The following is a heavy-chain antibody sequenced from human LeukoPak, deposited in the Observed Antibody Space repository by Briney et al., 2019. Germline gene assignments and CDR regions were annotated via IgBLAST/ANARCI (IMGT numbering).Heavy chain of an antibody. CDR3: AREPNYYDSSGYVPVGDY. V-gene: IGHV1-18*01. J-gene: IGHJ4*02. D-gene: IGHD3-22*01. Sequence: GASVKVSCKASGYTFTSYGISWVRQAPGQGLEWMGWISAYNGNTNYAQKLQGRVTMTTDTSTSTAYMELRSLRSDDTAVYYCAREPNYYDSSGYVPVGDYWGQGTLVTVSS. CDR1: GYTFTSYG. CDR2: ISAYNGNT.